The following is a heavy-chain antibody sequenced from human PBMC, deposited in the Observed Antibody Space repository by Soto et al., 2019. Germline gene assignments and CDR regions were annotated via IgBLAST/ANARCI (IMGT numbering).Heavy chain of an antibody. CDR1: GFTFSSYA. J-gene: IGHJ6*02. V-gene: IGHV3-64D*08. CDR2: ISSNGGST. CDR3: VNPGYSYGFYYYYGMDV. Sequence: GGSLRLSCSASGFTFSSYAMHWVRQAPGKGLEYVSAISSNGGSTYYADSVKGRFTISRDNSKNTLYLQMSSLRAEDTAVYYCVNPGYSYGFYYYYGMDVWGQGTTVTVSS. D-gene: IGHD5-18*01.